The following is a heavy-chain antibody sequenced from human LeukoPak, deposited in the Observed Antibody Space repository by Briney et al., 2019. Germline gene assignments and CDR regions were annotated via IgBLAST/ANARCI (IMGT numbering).Heavy chain of an antibody. CDR2: IRYDGSNK. Sequence: GGSLRLSCAGSQFTFRDYGMHWVRQAPGKGVEWVAFIRYDGSNKDYAEFAKGRFTISRDNSKNTLSLQMNSLRPEDTALYFCAKVGYFGSGSDFYSHYYMDVWANGTTVTISS. D-gene: IGHD3-10*01. V-gene: IGHV3-30*02. CDR3: AKVGYFGSGSDFYSHYYMDV. CDR1: QFTFRDYG. J-gene: IGHJ6*03.